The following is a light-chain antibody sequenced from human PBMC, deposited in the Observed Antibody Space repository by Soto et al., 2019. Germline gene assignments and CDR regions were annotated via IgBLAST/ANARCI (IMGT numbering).Light chain of an antibody. J-gene: IGLJ3*02. CDR3: RSYARSSTWV. Sequence: QSVLTQPASVSGSPGQSITISCTGTSSDVGSYNLVSWYQQHPGKAPKFMIYEGSKRPSGVSNRFSGSKSGNTASLTISGLQAEDEADYYCRSYARSSTWVFGGGTKLTVL. CDR2: EGS. V-gene: IGLV2-23*01. CDR1: SSDVGSYNL.